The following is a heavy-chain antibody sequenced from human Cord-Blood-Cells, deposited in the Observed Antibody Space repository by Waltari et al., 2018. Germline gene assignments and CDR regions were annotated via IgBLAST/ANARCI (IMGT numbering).Heavy chain of an antibody. CDR2: STPILGIA. CDR3: ARDQYEFWSGYSNYFDY. J-gene: IGHJ4*02. Sequence: QVQLVQSGAEVKKPGSSVKVSCKASGGTFSSYAISWVRQAPGQGLEWMGRSTPILGIANYAQKFRGRVTITADKSTSTAYMELSSLRSEDTAVYYCARDQYEFWSGYSNYFDYWGQGTLVTVSS. CDR1: GGTFSSYA. D-gene: IGHD3-3*01. V-gene: IGHV1-69*09.